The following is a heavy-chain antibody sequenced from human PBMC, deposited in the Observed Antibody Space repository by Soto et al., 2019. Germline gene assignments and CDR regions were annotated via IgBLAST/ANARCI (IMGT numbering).Heavy chain of an antibody. J-gene: IGHJ4*02. Sequence: EVQLVESGGGLVKPGGSLRLSCAASGFTFSNAWMSWVRQAPGKGLEWVGRIKSKTDGGTTDYAAPVKGRFTISRDDSKNTLYLQMNSLRAEDTAVYYCARMLSGSYRFFDYWGQGTLATVSS. CDR3: ARMLSGSYRFFDY. CDR1: GFTFSNAW. V-gene: IGHV3-15*01. CDR2: IKSKTDGGTT. D-gene: IGHD1-26*01.